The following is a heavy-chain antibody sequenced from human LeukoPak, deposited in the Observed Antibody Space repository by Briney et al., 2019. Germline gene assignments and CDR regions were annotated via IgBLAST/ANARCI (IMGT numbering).Heavy chain of an antibody. V-gene: IGHV3-30*18. Sequence: GGSLRLSCAASGFTFGHYGMHWVRQAPSKGLEWVALISYDGSRKSYADSVRGRFTISRDESKNTLFLRMNSLRVEDTAVYYCAKDRAVTTAGGYLENWSQGTLVTVSS. CDR1: GFTFGHYG. CDR2: ISYDGSRK. J-gene: IGHJ4*02. CDR3: AKDRAVTTAGGYLEN. D-gene: IGHD4-17*01.